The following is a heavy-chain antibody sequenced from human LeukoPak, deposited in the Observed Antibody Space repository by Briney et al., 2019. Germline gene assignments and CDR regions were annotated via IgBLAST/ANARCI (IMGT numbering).Heavy chain of an antibody. CDR2: ISGSGGST. Sequence: GGSLRLSCAASGFTFNNYAMSWVRQAPGKGLEWVSAISGSGGSTYYADSVKGRFTISRDNPKNTLYLQMNSLRAEDTAVYYCAKGSSGSYQYNWFDPWGQGTLVTVSS. D-gene: IGHD1-26*01. CDR3: AKGSSGSYQYNWFDP. V-gene: IGHV3-23*01. J-gene: IGHJ5*02. CDR1: GFTFNNYA.